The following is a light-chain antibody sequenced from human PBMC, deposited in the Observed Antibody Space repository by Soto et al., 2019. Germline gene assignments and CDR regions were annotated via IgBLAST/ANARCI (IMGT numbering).Light chain of an antibody. CDR1: ESIARH. CDR3: QQTYSTLSIT. CDR2: AAS. V-gene: IGKV1-39*01. J-gene: IGKJ5*01. Sequence: DIQMTQSPSSLSASVGDRVTITCRASESIARHLNWYQQKPGKAPKLLIYAASSLQNGVPSRFRGGGSGTEFTLTISNLQPEDFATSYCQQTYSTLSITFGQGTRLEIK.